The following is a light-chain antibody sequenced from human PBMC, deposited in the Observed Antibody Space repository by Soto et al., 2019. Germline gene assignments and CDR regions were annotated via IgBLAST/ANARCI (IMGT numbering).Light chain of an antibody. Sequence: QSVLTQPASVSAFPGQSITISCSGTSSDVGRYNYVSWYQQHPGKAPKLMIYDVTNRPSGVSDRFSGSKSGNTASLTISGLQDEDEADYYCTSYTTARVRVFGGGTKLTVL. CDR2: DVT. J-gene: IGLJ2*01. CDR3: TSYTTARVRV. V-gene: IGLV2-14*03. CDR1: SSDVGRYNY.